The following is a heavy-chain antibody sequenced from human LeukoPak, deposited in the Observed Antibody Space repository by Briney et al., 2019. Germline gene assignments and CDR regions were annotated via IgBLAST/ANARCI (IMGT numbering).Heavy chain of an antibody. CDR2: MNPNSGNT. CDR1: GYTFTSYD. J-gene: IGHJ4*02. Sequence: VASVKVSCTASGYTFTSYDINWVRQATGQGLEWMGWMNPNSGNTGYAQKFQGRVTITRNTSISTAYMELSSLRSEDTAVYYCARVGPSPYFDYWGQGTLVTVSS. CDR3: ARVGPSPYFDY. D-gene: IGHD3/OR15-3a*01. V-gene: IGHV1-8*03.